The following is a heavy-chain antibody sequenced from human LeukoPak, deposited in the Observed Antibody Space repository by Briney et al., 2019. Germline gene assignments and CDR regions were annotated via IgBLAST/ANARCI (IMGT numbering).Heavy chain of an antibody. J-gene: IGHJ4*02. V-gene: IGHV3-48*01. Sequence: GGSLRLSRAASGFTFSSYSMNWVRQAPGKGLEWVSYISSSSSTIYHADSVKGRFTISRDNAKNSLYLQMNSLRAEDTALYYCARDDGSGRYPHVYWGQGTLVAVSS. CDR3: ARDDGSGRYPHVY. CDR1: GFTFSSYS. D-gene: IGHD3-10*01. CDR2: ISSSSSTI.